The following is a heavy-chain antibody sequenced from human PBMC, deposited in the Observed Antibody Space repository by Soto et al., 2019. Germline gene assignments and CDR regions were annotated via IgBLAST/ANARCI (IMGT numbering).Heavy chain of an antibody. J-gene: IGHJ4*02. CDR3: AITSQYYYDSSGYYPYFDY. D-gene: IGHD3-22*01. CDR2: ISGSGGST. CDR1: GFTFSSYA. Sequence: GGSLRLSCASSGFTFSSYAMSWVRQAPGKGLEWVSAISGSGGSTYYADSVKGRFTISRDNSKNTLYLQMNSLRAEDTAVYYCAITSQYYYDSSGYYPYFDYWGQGTLVTVSS. V-gene: IGHV3-23*01.